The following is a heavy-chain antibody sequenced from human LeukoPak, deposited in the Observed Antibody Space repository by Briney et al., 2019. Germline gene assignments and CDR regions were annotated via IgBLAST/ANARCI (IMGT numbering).Heavy chain of an antibody. CDR3: ARSRDSSGYRNNWFDP. CDR2: IYSSGST. J-gene: IGHJ5*02. CDR1: DDSISSYY. Sequence: SETLSLTCTVSDDSISSYYWSWIRQPPGKGLEWIGYIYSSGSTNYYPSLKSRVTMSVDTSKNQYSLKLNSVTAADTAVYYCARSRDSSGYRNNWFDPWGQGTLVTVSS. D-gene: IGHD3-22*01. V-gene: IGHV4-59*01.